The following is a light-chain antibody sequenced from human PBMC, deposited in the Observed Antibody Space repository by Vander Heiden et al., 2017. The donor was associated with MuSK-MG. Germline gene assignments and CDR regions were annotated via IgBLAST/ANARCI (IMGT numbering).Light chain of an antibody. CDR1: QGISKW. CDR2: SAS. V-gene: IGKV1-12*01. CDR3: QQANSFPLVT. Sequence: DIQMTQSPSSVSASVGDRVTITCRASQGISKWLAWYQQKPGKAPKLLIYSASSLQSGVPSRFIGSGSGTDFTLTINSLQPEDFATYYCQQANSFPLVTFGGGTKVEMK. J-gene: IGKJ4*01.